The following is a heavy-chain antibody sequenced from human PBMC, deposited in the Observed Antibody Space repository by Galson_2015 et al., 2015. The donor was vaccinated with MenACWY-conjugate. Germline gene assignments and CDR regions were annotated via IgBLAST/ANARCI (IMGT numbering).Heavy chain of an antibody. J-gene: IGHJ4*02. D-gene: IGHD2-15*01. V-gene: IGHV3-69-1*02. CDR2: LSSTGDI. Sequence: SLRLSCAASGFTFSSYTMIWVRQAPGKGLEWVSFLSSTGDIDYADSVRGRFTISRDNAKNSLFLQMDSLRAEDTAIYYCATDRGYGLGALSTPHWGQGTRVTVSS. CDR1: GFTFSSYT. CDR3: ATDRGYGLGALSTPH.